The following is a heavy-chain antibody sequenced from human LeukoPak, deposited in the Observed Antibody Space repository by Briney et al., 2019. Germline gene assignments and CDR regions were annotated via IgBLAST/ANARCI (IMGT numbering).Heavy chain of an antibody. CDR3: ARELTISKPYYFDY. J-gene: IGHJ4*02. Sequence: ASVKVSCKASGYTFTGYYMHWVRQAPGQGLEWMGWINPNSGGTNYAQKFQGWVTMTRDTSISTAYMELSRLRSDDTAVYYCARELTISKPYYFDYWGQGTLVTVSS. D-gene: IGHD3-9*01. CDR2: INPNSGGT. CDR1: GYTFTGYY. V-gene: IGHV1-2*04.